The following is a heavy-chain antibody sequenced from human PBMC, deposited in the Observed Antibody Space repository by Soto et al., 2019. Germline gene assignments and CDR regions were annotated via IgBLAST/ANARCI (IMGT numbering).Heavy chain of an antibody. CDR3: AKDLIREDGYIDTDY. Sequence: PWGALRLSCAASGFVFSNFAMFWFRQAPGRGLEWVSTIYAAVGVKYYGGSVKGRFTVSGDNSRDTFFLQMDSLRVEDTAIYFCAKDLIREDGYIDTDYWGLESLLTVSS. CDR1: GFVFSNFA. CDR2: IYAAVGVK. J-gene: IGHJ4*02. V-gene: IGHV3-23*01. D-gene: IGHD5-12*01.